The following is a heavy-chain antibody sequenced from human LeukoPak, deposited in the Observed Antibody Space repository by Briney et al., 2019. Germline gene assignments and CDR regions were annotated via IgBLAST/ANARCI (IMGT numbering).Heavy chain of an antibody. D-gene: IGHD1-26*01. J-gene: IGHJ4*02. CDR3: ARDSGSYSNYFDY. CDR2: INPNSGGT. Sequence: ASVKVSFKASGYTFTGYYMHWVRQAPGQGLEWMGWINPNSGGTNYAQKFQGRVTMTRDTSISTAYMELSRLRSDDTAVYYCARDSGSYSNYFDYWGQGTLVTVSS. CDR1: GYTFTGYY. V-gene: IGHV1-2*02.